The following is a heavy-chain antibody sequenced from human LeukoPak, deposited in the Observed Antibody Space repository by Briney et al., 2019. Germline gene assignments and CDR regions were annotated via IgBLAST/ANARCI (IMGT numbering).Heavy chain of an antibody. CDR1: GGSFSGYF. Sequence: SETLSLTCAVYGGSFSGYFWNWIRQPPGKGLEWIGEINHSGGTNYNPSLKSRVTISVDTFNNHFSLKLSSVTAADTAVYYCARGRGYCSGGSCYSHFDYWGQGSLVTVSS. CDR3: ARGRGYCSGGSCYSHFDY. D-gene: IGHD2-15*01. J-gene: IGHJ4*02. CDR2: INHSGGT. V-gene: IGHV4-34*01.